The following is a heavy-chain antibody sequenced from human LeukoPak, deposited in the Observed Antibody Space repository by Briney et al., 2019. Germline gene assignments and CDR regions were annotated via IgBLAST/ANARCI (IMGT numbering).Heavy chain of an antibody. D-gene: IGHD6-13*01. Sequence: ASVKVSCKASGYTFTVYYMHWVRQAPGQGLEWMGWINPNSGGTNYAQKFQGRVTMTRDTSISTAYMELSRLRSDDTAVYYCARDRFGAAAGSYYGMDVWGQGTTVTVSS. CDR1: GYTFTVYY. CDR3: ARDRFGAAAGSYYGMDV. V-gene: IGHV1-2*02. CDR2: INPNSGGT. J-gene: IGHJ6*02.